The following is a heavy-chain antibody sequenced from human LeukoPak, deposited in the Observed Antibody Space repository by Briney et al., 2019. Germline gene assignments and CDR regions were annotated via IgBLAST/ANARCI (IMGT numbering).Heavy chain of an antibody. V-gene: IGHV1-2*02. CDR1: GYTFTGYY. J-gene: IGHJ4*02. CDR2: IDPDNGAT. D-gene: IGHD3-22*01. CDR3: ARVSYYDSSGYSLFDY. Sequence: ASMKVSCKTSGYTFTGYYMHWVRQAPGQGLEWVGWIDPDNGATNYAQNFQGRVTITRDTSASTAYMELSSLRSEDTAVYYCARVSYYDSSGYSLFDYWGQGTLVTVSS.